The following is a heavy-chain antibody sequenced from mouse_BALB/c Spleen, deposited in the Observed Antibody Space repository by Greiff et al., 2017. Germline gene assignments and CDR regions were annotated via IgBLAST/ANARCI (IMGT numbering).Heavy chain of an antibody. V-gene: IGHV1S56*01. CDR1: GYTFTSYD. Sequence: VQLQQSGPELVKPGALVKISCKASGYTFTSYDINWVKQRPGQGLEWIGWIYPGDGDTNYNGKFKGKATLTADKSSSTAYMQLSSLTSEDSAVYFCARSGSSRGFAYWGQGTLVTVSA. CDR3: ARSGSSRGFAY. D-gene: IGHD1-1*01. J-gene: IGHJ3*01. CDR2: IYPGDGDT.